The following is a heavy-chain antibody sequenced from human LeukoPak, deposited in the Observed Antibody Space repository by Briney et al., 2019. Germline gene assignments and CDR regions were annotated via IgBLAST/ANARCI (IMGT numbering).Heavy chain of an antibody. J-gene: IGHJ4*02. CDR2: IWYDGSNK. D-gene: IGHD2-21*02. CDR1: GFTFSSYG. CDR3: ARVSAPYCGGDCYSDY. Sequence: GGSLRLSCAASGFTFSSYGMHWVRQAPGKGLEWVAVIWYDGSNKYYADSVKGRFTISRDNSKNTLYLQMNSLRAEDTAVYYCARVSAPYCGGDCYSDYWGQGTLVTVSS. V-gene: IGHV3-33*01.